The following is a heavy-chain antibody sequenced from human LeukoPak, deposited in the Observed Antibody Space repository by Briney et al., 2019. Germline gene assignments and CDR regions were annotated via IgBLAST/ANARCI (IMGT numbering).Heavy chain of an antibody. V-gene: IGHV3-23*01. D-gene: IGHD1-26*01. J-gene: IGHJ4*02. CDR1: GFTFSSYA. CDR3: ANARGSYHREFDY. Sequence: GGSLRLSCAASGFTFSSYAMSWVRQAPGKGLEWVSAISGSGGSTYYADSVKGRFTISRDNSKNTLYLQMNSLRAEDTAVYYCANARGSYHREFDYWGQGTLVTVSS. CDR2: ISGSGGST.